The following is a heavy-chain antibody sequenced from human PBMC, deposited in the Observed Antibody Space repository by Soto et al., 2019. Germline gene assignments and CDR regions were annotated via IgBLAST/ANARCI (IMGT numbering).Heavy chain of an antibody. CDR2: MNPNSGNT. V-gene: IGHV1-8*01. Sequence: ASVTVSCKASGYTFTSYDINWVRQATGQGLEWMGWMNPNSGNTGYAQKFQGRVTMTRNTSISTAYMGLSSLRSEDTAVYYCATGPSGVVVPAATSYYYMDVWGKGTTVTVSS. J-gene: IGHJ6*03. CDR3: ATGPSGVVVPAATSYYYMDV. D-gene: IGHD2-2*01. CDR1: GYTFTSYD.